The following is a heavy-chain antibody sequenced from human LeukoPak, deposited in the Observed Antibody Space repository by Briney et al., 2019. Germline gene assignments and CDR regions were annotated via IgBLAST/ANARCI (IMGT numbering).Heavy chain of an antibody. V-gene: IGHV3-30*03. J-gene: IGHJ4*02. D-gene: IGHD2-21*02. CDR2: ISFYGSRK. Sequence: PGRSLRLSCAASGFTFSGYGMHGVRQAPGKGLECGAAISFYGSRKYYADALRGRFTISRGNFKSTVYLQMHSLRVEDTAVYYCAEGGDYYWGQGTLVTVSS. CDR1: GFTFSGYG. CDR3: AEGGDYY.